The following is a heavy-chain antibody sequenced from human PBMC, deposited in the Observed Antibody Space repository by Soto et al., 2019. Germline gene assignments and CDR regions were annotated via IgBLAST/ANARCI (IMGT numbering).Heavy chain of an antibody. CDR3: VRIVAIPGYPDN. Sequence: SVKVSCKTSGATFSSYSITWVRQTPGQGLEWMGGIVPTVDTSTYAQKFRGRVTITADKFTNTVYMELSSLRSDDTAVYYYVRIVAIPGYPDNWGQGTLVTVSS. V-gene: IGHV1-69*06. J-gene: IGHJ4*02. CDR2: IVPTVDTS. D-gene: IGHD5-12*01. CDR1: GATFSSYS.